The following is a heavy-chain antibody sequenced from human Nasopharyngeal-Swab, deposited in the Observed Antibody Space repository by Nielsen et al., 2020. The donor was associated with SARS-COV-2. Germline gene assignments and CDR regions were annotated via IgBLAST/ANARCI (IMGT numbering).Heavy chain of an antibody. Sequence: GESLKISCAASGFTFSRYGMHWFRQAPGMGLEWVAAIWYNGRKQYCSDSVRGRFTISRDNSNNNLYLQMNSLRAEDTAVYYCARDQDGDYTPWYFDLWGRGTLVTVSS. J-gene: IGHJ2*01. CDR3: ARDQDGDYTPWYFDL. CDR2: IWYNGRKQ. V-gene: IGHV3-33*01. CDR1: GFTFSRYG. D-gene: IGHD4-17*01.